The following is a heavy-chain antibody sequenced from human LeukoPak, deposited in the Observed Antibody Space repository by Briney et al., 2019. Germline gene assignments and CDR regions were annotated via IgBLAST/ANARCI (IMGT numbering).Heavy chain of an antibody. D-gene: IGHD6-13*01. CDR1: GGTFSGYA. Sequence: GASVKVSCKASGGTFSGYAISWVRQAPGQGLEWMGGIIPIFGTANYAQKFQGRVTMTRDTSISTAYMELSRLRSDDTALYYCARDRGYSSSPFDYWGQGTLVTVSS. CDR2: IIPIFGTA. J-gene: IGHJ4*02. V-gene: IGHV1-69*05. CDR3: ARDRGYSSSPFDY.